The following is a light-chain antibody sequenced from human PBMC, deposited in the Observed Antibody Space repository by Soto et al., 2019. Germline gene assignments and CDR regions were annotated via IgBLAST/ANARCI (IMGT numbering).Light chain of an antibody. CDR2: GAS. CDR3: QQYGSSPNT. Sequence: EIVMTQSPGTLSLSPGDTATLSCRASQSLGSDLAWYQQKPGQAPRLPIFGASARPTGIPARISGSGSGTDFTLTISRLESEDFAVYYCQQYGSSPNTFGQGTKVDIK. CDR1: QSLGSD. V-gene: IGKV3-20*01. J-gene: IGKJ1*01.